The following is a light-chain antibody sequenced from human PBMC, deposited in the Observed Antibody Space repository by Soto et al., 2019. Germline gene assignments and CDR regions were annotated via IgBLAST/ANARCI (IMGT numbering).Light chain of an antibody. CDR2: GGS. V-gene: IGKV3-15*01. J-gene: IGKJ1*01. Sequence: EIVMTQSPDTLSVSPGEGGTLSCRASQSVSRNVAWYQQKPGQAPRLLIYGGSTRVTGIPARFSGSGSGTACTHTSNTLPLEDFAVYDGEQYNYCSPARTFAERTKVEIE. CDR3: EQYNYCSPART. CDR1: QSVSRN.